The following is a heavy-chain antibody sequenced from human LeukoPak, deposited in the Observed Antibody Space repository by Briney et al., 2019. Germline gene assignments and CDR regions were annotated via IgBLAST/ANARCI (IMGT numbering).Heavy chain of an antibody. CDR1: GFTFSSYG. D-gene: IGHD3-9*01. CDR2: ISYGGSNK. V-gene: IGHV3-30*18. Sequence: GGSLRLSCAASGFTFSSYGMHWVRQAPGKGLEWVAVISYGGSNKYYADSVKGRFTISRDNSKNTLYLQMNSLRAEDTAVYYCAKGGLRYFDWSYDYWGQGTLVTVSS. J-gene: IGHJ4*02. CDR3: AKGGLRYFDWSYDY.